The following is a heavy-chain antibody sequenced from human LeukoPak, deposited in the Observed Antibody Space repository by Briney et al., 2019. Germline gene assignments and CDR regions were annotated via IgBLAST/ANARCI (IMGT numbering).Heavy chain of an antibody. CDR2: IGSSSSYI. D-gene: IGHD5-18*01. J-gene: IGHJ4*02. Sequence: GGSLRLSCAASGFAFSSSVMSWVRQAPGKGLEWVSSIGSSSSYIYYADSVKGRFTISRDNAKNSLHLQMNSLRAEDTAVYYCAASTKHTAMVDYWGQGTLVTVSS. V-gene: IGHV3-21*01. CDR1: GFAFSSSV. CDR3: AASTKHTAMVDY.